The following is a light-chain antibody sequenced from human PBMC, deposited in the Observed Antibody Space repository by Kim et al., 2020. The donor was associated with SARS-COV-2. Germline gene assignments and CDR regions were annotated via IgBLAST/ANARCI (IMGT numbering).Light chain of an antibody. CDR3: QAWDSSTEV. V-gene: IGLV3-1*01. CDR2: QDS. J-gene: IGLJ3*02. CDR1: KLGDKY. Sequence: SVSPGQTASITCSGDKLGDKYACWYQQKPGQSPVLVIYQDSKRPSGIPARFSGSNSGNTATLTISGTQAMDEADYYCQAWDSSTEVFGGGTQLTVL.